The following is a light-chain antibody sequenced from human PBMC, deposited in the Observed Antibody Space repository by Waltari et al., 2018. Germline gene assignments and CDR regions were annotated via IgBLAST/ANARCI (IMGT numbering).Light chain of an antibody. V-gene: IGLV2-14*01. CDR1: SSDVGGYNY. CDR3: SSYTSSSHVV. Sequence: QSALTQPASVSGSPGQSITISCTGTSSDVGGYNYVSWYQQHPGKAPKLMIYEVSNRPSGVSNRFSGSKSGNTASLTLSGLQAEDEADYYCSSYTSSSHVVFGGGTKLTVL. J-gene: IGLJ2*01. CDR2: EVS.